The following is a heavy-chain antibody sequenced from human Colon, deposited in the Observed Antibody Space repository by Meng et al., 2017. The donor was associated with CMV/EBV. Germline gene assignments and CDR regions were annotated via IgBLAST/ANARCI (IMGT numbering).Heavy chain of an antibody. Sequence: QVPGPGLGKPSEALSLTCTGSGDSISGRSYSWGWILQPPAKGLEWIASIYCTGNDYHNPSLKSRVTISIDTSNNQFSLRLTSVTAADTAVYYCARMALHWYFDLWGRGTLVTVSS. V-gene: IGHV4-39*07. D-gene: IGHD5-24*01. CDR2: IYCTGND. CDR1: GDSISGRSYS. J-gene: IGHJ2*01. CDR3: ARMALHWYFDL.